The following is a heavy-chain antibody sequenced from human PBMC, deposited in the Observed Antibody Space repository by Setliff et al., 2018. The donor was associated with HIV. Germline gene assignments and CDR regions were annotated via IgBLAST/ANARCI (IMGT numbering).Heavy chain of an antibody. CDR1: GGTFSSYA. Sequence: SVKVSCKASGGTFSSYAISWVRQAPGQGLESMGGIIPIFGTTSYAQSFQDRVTMTRDTSTSTVYMELSSLRSEDTAVYYCARVRYCSGGSCYGGEYWFDPWGQGTLVTVSS. CDR2: IIPIFGTT. J-gene: IGHJ5*02. D-gene: IGHD2-15*01. CDR3: ARVRYCSGGSCYGGEYWFDP. V-gene: IGHV1-69*05.